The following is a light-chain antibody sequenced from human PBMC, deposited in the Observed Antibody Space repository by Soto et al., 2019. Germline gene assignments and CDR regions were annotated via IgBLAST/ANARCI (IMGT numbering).Light chain of an antibody. Sequence: DNVMTQSPDSLAVSLGERATIKCKSSQSVLYSSDNKNYLAWYQHKPGQPPKLLIYWASTRESGVPDRFSGSGSGTDFTLTISSLQAEDVAVYYCQQYLSIPRTFGQGTKVDIK. CDR2: WAS. V-gene: IGKV4-1*01. J-gene: IGKJ1*01. CDR3: QQYLSIPRT. CDR1: QSVLYSSDNKNY.